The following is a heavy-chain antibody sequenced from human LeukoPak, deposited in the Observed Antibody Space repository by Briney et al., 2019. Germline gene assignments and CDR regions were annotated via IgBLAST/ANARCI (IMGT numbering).Heavy chain of an antibody. J-gene: IGHJ3*02. Sequence: GASVKVSCKASGYTFTGYYMHWVRQAPGQGLEWMGWINPNSGGTNYAQKFQGRVTMTRDTSISTAYMELSRLRSDDTAVYYCAREGMVQLPGDAFDIWGQGTMVTVSS. CDR2: INPNSGGT. D-gene: IGHD3-10*01. CDR3: AREGMVQLPGDAFDI. CDR1: GYTFTGYY. V-gene: IGHV1-2*02.